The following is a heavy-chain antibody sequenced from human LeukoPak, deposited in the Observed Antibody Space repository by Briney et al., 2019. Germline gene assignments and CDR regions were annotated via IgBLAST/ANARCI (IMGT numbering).Heavy chain of an antibody. CDR1: GFTFSDYY. CDR2: ISSSSSYT. CDR3: ARVYAVYYYDSSGPDY. D-gene: IGHD3-22*01. Sequence: PGGSLRLSCAASGFTFSDYYMSWIRHAPGKGLEWVSYISSSSSYTNYADSVKGRFTISRDNAKSSLYLQMNSLRAEDTAVYYCARVYAVYYYDSSGPDYWGQGTLVTVSS. J-gene: IGHJ4*02. V-gene: IGHV3-11*06.